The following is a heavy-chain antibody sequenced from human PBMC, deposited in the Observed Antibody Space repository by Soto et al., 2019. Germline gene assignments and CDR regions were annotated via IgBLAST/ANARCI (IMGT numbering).Heavy chain of an antibody. CDR2: ISASGGNM. CDR3: AKVSFTSSWYESLDS. J-gene: IGHJ4*02. Sequence: SLRLSCTASGFTFSDYAMDWVRQAPGKGLQWVSGISASGGNMYYAESVRGRFTISRDNPRNTLYLEMHSLRVEDTAVYYCAKVSFTSSWYESLDSWGQGDLVTVSS. V-gene: IGHV3-23*01. CDR1: GFTFSDYA. D-gene: IGHD6-13*01.